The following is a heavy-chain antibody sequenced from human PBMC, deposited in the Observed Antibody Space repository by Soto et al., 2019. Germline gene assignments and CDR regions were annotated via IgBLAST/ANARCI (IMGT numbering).Heavy chain of an antibody. CDR2: IYPGDSAT. J-gene: IGHJ4*02. V-gene: IGHV5-51*01. D-gene: IGHD6-19*01. Sequence: HGESLKISCKGSGYSFTSYWIAWVRQMPGKGLEWMGIIYPGDSATRYSPSFQGQVTISADKSISTAYVQWSSLKASDTAMYYCARVDSGPFDYWGQGTLVTVSS. CDR1: GYSFTSYW. CDR3: ARVDSGPFDY.